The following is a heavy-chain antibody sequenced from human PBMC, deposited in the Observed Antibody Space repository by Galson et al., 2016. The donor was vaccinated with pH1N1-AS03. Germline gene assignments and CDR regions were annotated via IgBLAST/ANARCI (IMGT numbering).Heavy chain of an antibody. Sequence: SLRLSCAASGFTFSSYWMTWVRQAPGKGLEWVANIKQDGSEKYYVDSVKGRFTISRDNSKNSLYLQMNSLRAEDTAVYYCARDDSGYDLFYYYGMEVWGQGTTVTVSS. D-gene: IGHD5-12*01. V-gene: IGHV3-7*01. CDR2: IKQDGSEK. CDR3: ARDDSGYDLFYYYGMEV. J-gene: IGHJ6*02. CDR1: GFTFSSYW.